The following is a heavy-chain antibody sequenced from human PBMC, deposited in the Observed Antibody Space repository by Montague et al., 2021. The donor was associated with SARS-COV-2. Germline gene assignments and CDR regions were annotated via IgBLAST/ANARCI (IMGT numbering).Heavy chain of an antibody. D-gene: IGHD6-19*01. CDR1: GGSISSYY. CDR3: ARDLTYSSGFDY. J-gene: IGHJ4*02. V-gene: IGHV4-59*13. CDR2: IYYSGST. Sequence: SETLSLTCTVSGGSISSYYWSWIRQPPGKGLEWIGYIYYSGSTNYNPSLKSRVTISVDTSKNQFSLELSSVTAADTAVYYCARDLTYSSGFDYWGQGTLVTGSS.